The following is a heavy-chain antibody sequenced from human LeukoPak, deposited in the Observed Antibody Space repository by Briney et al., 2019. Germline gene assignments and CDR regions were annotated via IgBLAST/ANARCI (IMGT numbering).Heavy chain of an antibody. J-gene: IGHJ4*02. CDR3: AKAEAYCGGDCLDY. Sequence: GGSLRLSCAASGFTFDDYTMHWVRQAPGKGLEWVSLISWDGGSTYYADSVKGRFTISRDNSKNSPYLQMNSLRTEDTALYYCAKAEAYCGGDCLDYWGQGTLVTVSS. D-gene: IGHD2-21*01. CDR2: ISWDGGST. V-gene: IGHV3-43*01. CDR1: GFTFDDYT.